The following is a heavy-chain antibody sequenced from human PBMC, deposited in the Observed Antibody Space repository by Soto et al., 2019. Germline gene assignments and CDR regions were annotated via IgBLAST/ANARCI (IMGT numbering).Heavy chain of an antibody. CDR2: IYPGDSDT. D-gene: IGHD3-3*01. J-gene: IGHJ6*02. CDR1: GYSFTSYW. Sequence: GESLKISCKGSGYSFTSYWIGWVRQMPGKGLEWMGIIYPGDSDTRYGPSFQGQVTISADKSISTAYLQWSSLKASDTAMYYCARERRITIFGVASGYYYGMDVWGQGTTVTVSS. V-gene: IGHV5-51*01. CDR3: ARERRITIFGVASGYYYGMDV.